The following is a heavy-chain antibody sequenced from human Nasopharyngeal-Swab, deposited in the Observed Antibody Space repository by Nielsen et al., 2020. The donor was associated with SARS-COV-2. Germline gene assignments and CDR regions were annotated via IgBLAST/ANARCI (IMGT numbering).Heavy chain of an antibody. CDR3: ARAIFGVVIIFNYYYMDV. Sequence: WIHQPPGKGLEWMGEINHSGSTNYNPSLKSRVTISGDTSKNQFSLKLSSVTAADTAVYYCARAIFGVVIIFNYYYMDVWGKGTTVTVSS. J-gene: IGHJ6*03. CDR2: INHSGST. D-gene: IGHD3-3*01. V-gene: IGHV4-34*01.